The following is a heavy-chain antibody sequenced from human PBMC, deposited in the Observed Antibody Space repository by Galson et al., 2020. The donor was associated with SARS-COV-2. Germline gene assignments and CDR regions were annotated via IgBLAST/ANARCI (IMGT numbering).Heavy chain of an antibody. J-gene: IGHJ4*02. CDR3: ARQGFGTDVPSFLDY. V-gene: IGHV5-51*01. CDR2: IHPGDSDT. Sequence: TGGSLRLSCKGSGYSFTSYWIGWVRQMPGKGLEWMGIIHPGDSDTRYSPSFQGQVTISADKSISTAYLKWSSLKASDTAIYYCARQGFGTDVPSFLDYWGQGALVTVSS. D-gene: IGHD3-16*01. CDR1: GYSFTSYW.